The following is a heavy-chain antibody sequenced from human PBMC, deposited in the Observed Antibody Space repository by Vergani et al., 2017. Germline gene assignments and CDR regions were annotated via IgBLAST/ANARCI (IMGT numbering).Heavy chain of an antibody. D-gene: IGHD1-26*01. V-gene: IGHV3-23*01. CDR1: GFTFSTYA. J-gene: IGHJ4*02. CDR3: VKEAWSDENFFDS. CDR2: LTGGGGST. Sequence: EVQLLESGGSLKQPGGSVRLSCAASGFTFSTYAMHWVRQAPGKGLEWVSALTGGGGSTYYADSFKGRFIISRDNSRDTLYLQMNSLRPEDTATYYCVKEAWSDENFFDSWGQGTLVTVSS.